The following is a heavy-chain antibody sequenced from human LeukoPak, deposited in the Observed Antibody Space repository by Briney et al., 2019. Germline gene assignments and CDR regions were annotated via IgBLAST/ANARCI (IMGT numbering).Heavy chain of an antibody. CDR3: ARVFSGSSFDY. CDR1: GFTFRNYW. J-gene: IGHJ4*02. CDR2: ISSSGSTI. V-gene: IGHV3-48*04. Sequence: GGSLRLSCVGSGFTFRNYWMHWVRQPPGKGLEWISYISSSGSTIYYADSVKGRFTISRDNAKNSLYLQMYSLRAEDTALYYCARVFSGSSFDYCGQGTLVTVSS. D-gene: IGHD3-10*01.